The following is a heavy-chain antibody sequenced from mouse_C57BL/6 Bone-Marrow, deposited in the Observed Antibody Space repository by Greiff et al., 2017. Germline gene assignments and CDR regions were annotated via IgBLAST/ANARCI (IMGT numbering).Heavy chain of an antibody. CDR3: ARYYGSSPFDY. D-gene: IGHD1-1*01. J-gene: IGHJ2*01. Sequence: VKLQQSGPELVKPGASVKISCKASGYTFTDYYINWVKQRPGQGLEWIGWIFPGSGSTYYNEKFKGKATLTVDKSSRAAYMLLSRLTSEDSAVYFCARYYGSSPFDYWGQGTTLTVSS. CDR1: GYTFTDYY. CDR2: IFPGSGST. V-gene: IGHV1-75*01.